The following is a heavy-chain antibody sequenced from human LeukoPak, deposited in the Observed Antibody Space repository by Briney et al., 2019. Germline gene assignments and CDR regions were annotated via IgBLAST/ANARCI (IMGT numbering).Heavy chain of an antibody. D-gene: IGHD1-26*01. Sequence: GGSLRLSCAASGFTFSSSAMSWVRQVPGKGLEWVSGISASGGSTYYADSVKGRFTISRDNSKNTLYLQMNSLRAEDTAVYYCARIPIVGATYFDYWGQGTLVTVSS. J-gene: IGHJ4*02. V-gene: IGHV3-23*01. CDR2: ISASGGST. CDR3: ARIPIVGATYFDY. CDR1: GFTFSSSA.